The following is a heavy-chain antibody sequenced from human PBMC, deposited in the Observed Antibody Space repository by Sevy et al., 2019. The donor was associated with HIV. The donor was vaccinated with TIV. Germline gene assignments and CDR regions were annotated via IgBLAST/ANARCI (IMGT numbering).Heavy chain of an antibody. Sequence: ASVKVSCKASGYSFSNYGITWVRQAPGQGLEWMGWISGYSGNIRYSQKVQGRVTMTSDTSTTTAYMELTRLESDDTATYYCARGNPPGGFWGQGTLVTVSS. CDR1: GYSFSNYG. CDR3: ARGNPPGGF. D-gene: IGHD3-10*01. V-gene: IGHV1-18*01. J-gene: IGHJ4*02. CDR2: ISGYSGNI.